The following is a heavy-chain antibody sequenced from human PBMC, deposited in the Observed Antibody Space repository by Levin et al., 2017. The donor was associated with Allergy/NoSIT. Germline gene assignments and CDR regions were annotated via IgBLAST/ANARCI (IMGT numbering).Heavy chain of an antibody. CDR1: GFTLSNHG. V-gene: IGHV3-33*01. Sequence: QSGGSLRLSCAASGFTLSNHGMNWVRQAPGKGLEWVSIIWSDESNKYYADSVKGRFTISRDTSKNTLYLQMNSLRAEDTAVYYCARVRGGCSGGSCYCDHWGQGTLVTVSS. J-gene: IGHJ4*02. CDR3: ARVRGGCSGGSCYCDH. CDR2: IWSDESNK. D-gene: IGHD2-15*01.